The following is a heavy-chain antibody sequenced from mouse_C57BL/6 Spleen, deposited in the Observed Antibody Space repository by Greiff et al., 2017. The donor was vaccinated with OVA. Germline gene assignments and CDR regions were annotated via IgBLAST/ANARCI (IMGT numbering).Heavy chain of an antibody. CDR3: AREGGDGPSFAY. CDR1: GYAFTNYL. J-gene: IGHJ3*01. Sequence: QVQLQQSGAELVRPGTSVKVSCKASGYAFTNYLIAWVKQRPGQGLEWIGVINPGSSGTNYNEKFKGKATLTADKSSSTAYMQLSSLTSEDSAVYFCAREGGDGPSFAYWGQGTLVTVSA. CDR2: INPGSSGT. V-gene: IGHV1-54*01. D-gene: IGHD2-3*01.